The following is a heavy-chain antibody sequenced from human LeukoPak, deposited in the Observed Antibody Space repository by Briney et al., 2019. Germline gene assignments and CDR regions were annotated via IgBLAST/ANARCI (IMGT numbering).Heavy chain of an antibody. Sequence: GGSLRLSCAASGFTFSNYAMTWVRQAPGKGLEWVAVISYDGSNKYYADSVKGRFTISRDNSKNTLYLQMNSLRAEDTAVYYCARDLMAPSGYYYGMDVWGQGTTVTVSS. CDR2: ISYDGSNK. D-gene: IGHD3-10*01. CDR3: ARDLMAPSGYYYGMDV. CDR1: GFTFSNYA. J-gene: IGHJ6*02. V-gene: IGHV3-30-3*01.